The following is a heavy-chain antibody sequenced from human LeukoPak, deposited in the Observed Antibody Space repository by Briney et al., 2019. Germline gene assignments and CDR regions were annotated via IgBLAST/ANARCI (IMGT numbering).Heavy chain of an antibody. CDR2: ISYDGSNK. CDR1: GFSFSSYG. J-gene: IGHJ3*01. V-gene: IGHV3-30*18. CDR3: AKLGYSSGWYDFQIDAFDF. Sequence: GRSLRLSCAASGFSFSSYGMHWVRQAPGKGLEWVTAISYDGSNKFYADSVKGRFTISRDNSKNTLYLQMNSLRAEDTAVYYCAKLGYSSGWYDFQIDAFDFWGQGTMVTVSS. D-gene: IGHD6-19*01.